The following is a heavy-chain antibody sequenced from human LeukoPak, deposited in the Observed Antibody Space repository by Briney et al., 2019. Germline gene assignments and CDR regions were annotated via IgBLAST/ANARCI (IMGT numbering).Heavy chain of an antibody. CDR1: GGSISSYY. Sequence: SETLSLTCTVSGGSISSYYWSWIRQAPGKGLEWIGYIYYGGSSNPNPSLKSRVTMSLDTSKNQFSLKLSSVTAADTAVYYCARNGRGYSFDYWGQGTLVTVSS. V-gene: IGHV4-59*01. J-gene: IGHJ4*02. CDR2: IYYGGSS. D-gene: IGHD2-8*01. CDR3: ARNGRGYSFDY.